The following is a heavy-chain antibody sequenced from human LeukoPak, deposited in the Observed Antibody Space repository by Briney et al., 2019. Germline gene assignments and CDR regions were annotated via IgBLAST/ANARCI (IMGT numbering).Heavy chain of an antibody. D-gene: IGHD3-10*01. Sequence: GASVKVSCKASGGTFSSYAISWVRQAPGQGLEWMGGIIPIFGTANYAQKFQGRVTITADESTSTAYMELSSLRSEDTAVYCCAREPFTMVRGVRTLSSFDYWGQGTLVTVSS. CDR2: IIPIFGTA. V-gene: IGHV1-69*13. J-gene: IGHJ4*02. CDR1: GGTFSSYA. CDR3: AREPFTMVRGVRTLSSFDY.